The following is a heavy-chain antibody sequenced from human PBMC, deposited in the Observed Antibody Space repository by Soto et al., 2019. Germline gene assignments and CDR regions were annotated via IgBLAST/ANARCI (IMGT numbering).Heavy chain of an antibody. CDR1: GFTFSSCS. D-gene: IGHD2-15*01. CDR2: ISARGTTA. J-gene: IGHJ4*02. CDR3: AKHEPGSTRPFDY. V-gene: IGHV3-23*01. Sequence: GGSLRLSCAASGFTFSSCSMGWVRQAPGKGLEWVSVISARGTTAYYADSVKGRFTTSRDNSKNTLFLQMNSLSAEDAAVYYCAKHEPGSTRPFDYWGQGTLVTVSS.